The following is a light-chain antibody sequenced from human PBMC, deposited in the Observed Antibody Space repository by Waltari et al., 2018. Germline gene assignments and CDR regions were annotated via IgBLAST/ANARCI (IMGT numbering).Light chain of an antibody. CDR1: QSVSSD. CDR3: QQYHTSPFT. J-gene: IGKJ3*01. Sequence: EIVMTKSPATLYVSPGERPTLSCRASQSVSSDLAWYQHKPGQPPKLLIHWASTRESGVPDRFSGSGSGTDFTLTISSLQAEDVAIYYCQQYHTSPFTFGPGTKVDI. CDR2: WAS. V-gene: IGKV3-15*01.